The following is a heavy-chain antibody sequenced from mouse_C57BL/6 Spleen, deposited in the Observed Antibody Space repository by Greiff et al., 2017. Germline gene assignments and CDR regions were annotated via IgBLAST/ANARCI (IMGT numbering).Heavy chain of an antibody. D-gene: IGHD2-3*01. CDR1: GFTFSDYG. Sequence: EVMLVASGGGLVKPGGSLKLSCAASGFTFSDYGMHWVRQAPEKGLEWVAYISSGSSTIYYADTVKGRFTISRDNAKNTLFLQMTSLRSEDTAMCYCARDGYHYAMDYWGQGTSVTVSS. J-gene: IGHJ4*01. CDR3: ARDGYHYAMDY. CDR2: ISSGSSTI. V-gene: IGHV5-17*01.